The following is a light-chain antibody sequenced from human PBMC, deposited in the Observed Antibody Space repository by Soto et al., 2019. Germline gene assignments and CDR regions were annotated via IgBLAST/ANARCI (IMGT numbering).Light chain of an antibody. V-gene: IGKV3-20*01. Sequence: EIVLTQSPATLSLSPGERATLSCRASQSVSSYLAWYQQKPGQAPRLLIYDASNRATGIPARFSGSGSGTDFTLTIRRMETQDFAVYYCQQYGSPPRTFGQGTKVDI. CDR2: DAS. CDR3: QQYGSPPRT. J-gene: IGKJ1*01. CDR1: QSVSSY.